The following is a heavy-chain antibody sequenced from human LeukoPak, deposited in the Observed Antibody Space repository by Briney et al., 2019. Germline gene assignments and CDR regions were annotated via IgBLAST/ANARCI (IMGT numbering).Heavy chain of an antibody. V-gene: IGHV4-39*01. CDR2: IYYSGST. CDR1: GGSISSSYYY. Sequence: SETLSLTCTVSGGSISSSYYYWGWIRQPPGKGLEWIGSIYYSGSTYYNPSLKSRATISVYTSKTQFSLILNSVTAADTAVYYCASQMATINYWGQGTLVTVSS. CDR3: ASQMATINY. J-gene: IGHJ4*02. D-gene: IGHD5-24*01.